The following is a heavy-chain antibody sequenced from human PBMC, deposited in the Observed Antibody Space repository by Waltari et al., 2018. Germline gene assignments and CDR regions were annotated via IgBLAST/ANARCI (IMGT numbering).Heavy chain of an antibody. CDR2: IKQDGSEK. CDR3: ARDRWELLY. V-gene: IGHV3-7*01. D-gene: IGHD1-26*01. CDR1: GFTFSSYW. J-gene: IGHJ4*02. Sequence: EVQLVQSGAEVKKPGESLKISCAASGFTFSSYWMSWVRQAPGKGLEWVANIKQDGSEKYYVDSVKGRFTISRDNAKNSLYLQMNSLRAEDTAVYYCARDRWELLYWGQGTLVTISS.